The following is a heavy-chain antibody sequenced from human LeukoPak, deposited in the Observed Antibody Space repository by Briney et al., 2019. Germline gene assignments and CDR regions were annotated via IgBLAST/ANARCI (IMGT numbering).Heavy chain of an antibody. V-gene: IGHV1-8*03. CDR1: GYTFNTFD. Sequence: ASVNVSCKASGYTFNTFDINWVRQATGQGREWMGWVNPYNDKTVYAPKFQGRVSISSNNSINTAYMEFSGLKSDDTAVYFCARGRRLRGVTSRPIYYYYYMDVWGGGTTVTVSS. D-gene: IGHD3-10*01. CDR2: VNPYNDKT. CDR3: ARGRRLRGVTSRPIYYYYYMDV. J-gene: IGHJ6*03.